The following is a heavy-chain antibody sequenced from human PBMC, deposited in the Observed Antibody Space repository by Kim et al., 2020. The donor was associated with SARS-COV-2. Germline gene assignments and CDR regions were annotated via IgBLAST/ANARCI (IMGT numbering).Heavy chain of an antibody. CDR2: T. CDR3: ATTGPIGVVANY. Sequence: TQYADSVKGRFTISRDNAKNSLYLNMNSLRVEDTAVYYCATTGPIGVVANYWGQGTLVTVSS. V-gene: IGHV3-11*03. J-gene: IGHJ4*02. D-gene: IGHD2-15*01.